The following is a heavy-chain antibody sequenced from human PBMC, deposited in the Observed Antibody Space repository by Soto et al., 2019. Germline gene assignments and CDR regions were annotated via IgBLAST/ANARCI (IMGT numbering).Heavy chain of an antibody. D-gene: IGHD4-17*01. J-gene: IGHJ4*02. CDR2: IYWDDDK. CDR1: GFSFPTSGVG. CDR3: AHSTTGNYGDFLDY. V-gene: IGHV2-5*02. Sequence: QITLKESSPTLVKPTQTLTLTCTFSGFSFPTSGVGVGWIRQPPGKALEWLALIYWDDDKRYSPSLKSRLTITKDNSKNQVVLTLTNMDPVDTATYYRAHSTTGNYGDFLDYWGQGTLVTVSS.